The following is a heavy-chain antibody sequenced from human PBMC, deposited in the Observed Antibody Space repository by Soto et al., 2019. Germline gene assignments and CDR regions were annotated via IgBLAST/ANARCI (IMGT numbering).Heavy chain of an antibody. Sequence: QVQLVQSGPEVKKPGSSVKLTCKFFGGFFNPYAISWLRQAHGQGLGWMGGIIPIFGTPNYAQRFQGRVTITADETTSTAYMELSRLRSDDTAVYYCARDRDYYGSGNYYNRIDFWGQGTLVSVSS. V-gene: IGHV1-69*01. CDR3: ARDRDYYGSGNYYNRIDF. CDR2: IIPIFGTP. CDR1: GGFFNPYA. J-gene: IGHJ4*02. D-gene: IGHD3-10*01.